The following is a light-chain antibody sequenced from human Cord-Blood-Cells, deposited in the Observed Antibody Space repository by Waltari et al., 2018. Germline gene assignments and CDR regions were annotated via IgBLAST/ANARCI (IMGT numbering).Light chain of an antibody. CDR3: SSYTSSSTVV. CDR2: DVS. CDR1: SSDVGGYNY. V-gene: IGLV2-14*01. Sequence: QSALTQPASVSGSPGQSFTISCTGTSSDVGGYNYVSWYQQNPGKAPNLRIYDVSNRPSGVSNRFAGSKSGNTASLTISGLQAEDEADYYCSSYTSSSTVVFGGGTKLTVL. J-gene: IGLJ2*01.